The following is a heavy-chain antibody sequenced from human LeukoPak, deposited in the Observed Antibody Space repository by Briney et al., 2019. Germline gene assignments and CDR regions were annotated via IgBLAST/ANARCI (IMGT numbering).Heavy chain of an antibody. CDR3: AKEVPIFRDGYNPDAFDI. CDR1: GFAVKSSY. V-gene: IGHV3-53*01. CDR2: LYAGGES. Sequence: GGSLRLSCAASGFAVKSSYMNWVRQAPGKGLEWVSVLYAGGESYYADSVLGRFTISRDNSKNTLYLQMNSLRAEDTAVYYCAKEVPIFRDGYNPDAFDIWGQGTMVTVSS. D-gene: IGHD5-24*01. J-gene: IGHJ3*02.